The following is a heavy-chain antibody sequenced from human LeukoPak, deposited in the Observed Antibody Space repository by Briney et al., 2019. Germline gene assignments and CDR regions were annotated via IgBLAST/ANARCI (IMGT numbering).Heavy chain of an antibody. CDR1: GFTFSSYW. Sequence: GGSLRLSCAASGFTFSSYWMSWVRQAPGKGLEWVANIKQDGSEKYYVDSVKGRFTISRDNAKNSLYLQMNSLRAEDTAVYYCARHSGSYYKAPYYFDYWGQGTLVTVSS. CDR2: IKQDGSEK. CDR3: ARHSGSYYKAPYYFDY. J-gene: IGHJ4*02. V-gene: IGHV3-7*01. D-gene: IGHD3-10*01.